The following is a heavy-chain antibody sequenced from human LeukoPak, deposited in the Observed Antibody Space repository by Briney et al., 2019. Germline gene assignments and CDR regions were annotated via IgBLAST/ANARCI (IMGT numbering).Heavy chain of an antibody. CDR2: ISWNSGSI. V-gene: IGHV3-9*01. CDR1: GFTFDDYA. Sequence: PGRSLRLSCAASGFTFDDYAMHWVRQAPGKGLEWVSGISWNSGSIGYADSVKGRFTISRDNAKNSLYLQMNSLRAEDTALYYCASAPEVGALDYWGQGTLVTVSS. J-gene: IGHJ4*02. D-gene: IGHD1-26*01. CDR3: ASAPEVGALDY.